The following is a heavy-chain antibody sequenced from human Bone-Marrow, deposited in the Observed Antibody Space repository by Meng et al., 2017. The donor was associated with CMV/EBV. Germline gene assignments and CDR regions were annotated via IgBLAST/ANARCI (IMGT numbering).Heavy chain of an antibody. CDR2: TYYRSKWYY. J-gene: IGHJ5*02. CDR3: TSDGNGRNWFDP. V-gene: IGHV6-1*01. Sequence: SGGSYSIISAAWNWLRQSPSRGLEWLVRTYYRSKWYYDYSVSMRGRITVNPDTSKNQFSLQLTSVTPEDTAVYYCTSDGNGRNWFDPWGQGTLVTVSS. CDR1: GGSYSIISAA. D-gene: IGHD2-8*01.